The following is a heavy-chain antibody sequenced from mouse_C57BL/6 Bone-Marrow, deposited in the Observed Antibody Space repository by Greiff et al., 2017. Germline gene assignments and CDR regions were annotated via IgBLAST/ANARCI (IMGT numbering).Heavy chain of an antibody. Sequence: EVQGVESGGGLVKPGGSLKLSCAASGFTFSSYAMSWVRQTPDKRLEWVATMSDGGSYTYYPDNVKGRFTISRDNAKNNLYLQMSHLESEDTAMYYCARGDAMDYWGQGTSVTVSS. CDR3: ARGDAMDY. CDR1: GFTFSSYA. V-gene: IGHV5-4*01. J-gene: IGHJ4*01. CDR2: MSDGGSYT.